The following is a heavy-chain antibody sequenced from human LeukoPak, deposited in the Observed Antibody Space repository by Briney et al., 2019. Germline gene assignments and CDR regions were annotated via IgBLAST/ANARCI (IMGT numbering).Heavy chain of an antibody. V-gene: IGHV4-59*12. Sequence: SETLSLTCTVSGGSISSYYWSWIRQPPGKGLEWIGYIYHSGSTYYNPSLKSRVTISVDRSKNQFSLKLSSVTAADTAVYYCARAEPFDYWGQGTLVTVSS. CDR1: GGSISSYY. CDR2: IYHSGST. J-gene: IGHJ4*02. CDR3: ARAEPFDY. D-gene: IGHD1-26*01.